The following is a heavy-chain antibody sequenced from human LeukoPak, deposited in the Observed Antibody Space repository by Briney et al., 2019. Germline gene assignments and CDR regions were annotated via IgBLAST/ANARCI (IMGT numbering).Heavy chain of an antibody. CDR2: IYYGGST. Sequence: SETLSLTCTVSGGSISSSSYYWGWIRQPPGKGLEWIGSIYYGGSTYYNPSLKSRVTISVDTSKNQFSLKVNSLTAADTAVYYCARRPRNSGNYDGPSGLDYWGQGNLVTVSS. J-gene: IGHJ4*02. V-gene: IGHV4-39*01. D-gene: IGHD1-26*01. CDR3: ARRPRNSGNYDGPSGLDY. CDR1: GGSISSSSYY.